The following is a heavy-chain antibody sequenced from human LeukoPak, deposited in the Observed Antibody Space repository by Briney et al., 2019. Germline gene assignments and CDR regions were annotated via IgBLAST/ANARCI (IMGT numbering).Heavy chain of an antibody. V-gene: IGHV4-34*01. Sequence: SETLSLTCAVYGGSFSGYYWSWIRQPPGKGLEWIGEINHSGSTNYNPSLKSRVTISVDTSKNQFSLKLSSVTAAVSAVYYCARGAKYYDSSGYYPLDYWGQGTLVTVSS. J-gene: IGHJ4*02. CDR2: INHSGST. CDR3: ARGAKYYDSSGYYPLDY. D-gene: IGHD3-22*01. CDR1: GGSFSGYY.